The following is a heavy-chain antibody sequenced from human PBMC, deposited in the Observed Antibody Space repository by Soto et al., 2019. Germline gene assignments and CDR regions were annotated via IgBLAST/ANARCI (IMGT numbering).Heavy chain of an antibody. CDR1: GYSFTSYW. V-gene: IGHV5-51*01. CDR3: ARRWDLGNWFDP. D-gene: IGHD1-26*01. Sequence: PXEFMKISFKGAGYSFTSYWIGWVRQIPGKGLEWMGIIYPCDSDTRYSPSFQGQVTISADKSISTAYLQWSSLKASDTAMYYCARRWDLGNWFDPWGQGTLVTVSS. J-gene: IGHJ5*02. CDR2: IYPCDSDT.